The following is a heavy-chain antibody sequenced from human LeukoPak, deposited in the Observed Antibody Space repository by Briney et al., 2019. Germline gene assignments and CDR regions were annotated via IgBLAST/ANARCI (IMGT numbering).Heavy chain of an antibody. CDR2: IYYSEST. D-gene: IGHD5-24*01. J-gene: IGHJ4*02. CDR1: GGSISSYY. CDR3: ARVSRGWLQYDYFDY. V-gene: IGHV4-59*01. Sequence: SETLSLTCTVSGGSISSYYWSWIRQPPGKGLEWIGYIYYSESTNYNPSLKSRVTISVDTSKNQFSLKLSSVTAADTAVYYCARVSRGWLQYDYFDYWGQGTLVTVSS.